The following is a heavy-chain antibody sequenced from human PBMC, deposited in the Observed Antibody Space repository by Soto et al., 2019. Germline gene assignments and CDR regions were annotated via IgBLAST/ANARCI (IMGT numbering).Heavy chain of an antibody. CDR3: ARGGGVGVAGSAAFDM. CDR1: GYPVTAYY. J-gene: IGHJ3*02. D-gene: IGHD3-3*01. CDR2: INPATGAA. V-gene: IGHV1-2*02. Sequence: QLHLVQSGAVVKKPGASVTVSCSASGYPVTAYYMHWVRQAPGRGLEWMGGINPATGAAKYTQTFQGRVTMARYPSTSTVFMELSGLTSEDTAAFYCARGGGVGVAGSAAFDMWGQGTLVTVSS.